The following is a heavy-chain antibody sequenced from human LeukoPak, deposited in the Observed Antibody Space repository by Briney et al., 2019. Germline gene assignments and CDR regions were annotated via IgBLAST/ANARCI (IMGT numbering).Heavy chain of an antibody. V-gene: IGHV4-59*01. J-gene: IGHJ4*02. D-gene: IGHD1-26*01. CDR2: IYYSGST. CDR3: ARTYSGRSYYFDC. CDR1: GDSISSYY. Sequence: PSETLSLTCTVSGDSISSYYWSWIRQPPGKGLEWIGYIYYSGSTNYNPSLKSRVTISVDTSKNQFSLKLSSVTAADTAVYYCARTYSGRSYYFDCWGQGTLVTVSS.